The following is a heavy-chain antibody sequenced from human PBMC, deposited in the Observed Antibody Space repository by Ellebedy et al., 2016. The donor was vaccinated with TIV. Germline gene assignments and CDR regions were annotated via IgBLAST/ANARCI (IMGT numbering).Heavy chain of an antibody. CDR3: ARGTMGYYYYGMDV. CDR1: GGSISSYY. V-gene: IGHV4-59*01. Sequence: MPSETLSLTCTVPGGSISSYYWRWIRQPPGKGLEWVGYIYYSGTTHYNPSLKSRVSISVDTSKNQFSLKLSSVTAADTAVYYCARGTMGYYYYGMDVWGQGTTVIVSS. CDR2: IYYSGTT. D-gene: IGHD1-26*01. J-gene: IGHJ6*02.